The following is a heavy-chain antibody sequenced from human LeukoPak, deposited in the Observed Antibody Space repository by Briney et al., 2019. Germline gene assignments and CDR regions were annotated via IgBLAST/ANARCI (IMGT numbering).Heavy chain of an antibody. V-gene: IGHV3-66*01. CDR3: ARGAKLRYFDWLFM. D-gene: IGHD3-9*01. CDR1: GFTVSSNY. CDR2: IYSGGST. Sequence: GGSLRLSCAASGFTVSSNYMSWVRQAPGKGLEWVSVIYSGGSTYYADSVKGRFTISRDNSKNTLYLQMNSLRAEDTAVYYCARGAKLRYFDWLFMWGQGTLVTVSS. J-gene: IGHJ4*02.